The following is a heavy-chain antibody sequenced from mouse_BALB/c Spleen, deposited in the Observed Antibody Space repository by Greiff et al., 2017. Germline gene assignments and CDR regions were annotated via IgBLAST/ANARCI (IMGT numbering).Heavy chain of an antibody. J-gene: IGHJ3*01. CDR2: ISSGGSYT. V-gene: IGHV5-6-4*01. Sequence: EVKLVESGGGLVKPGGSLKLSCAASGFTFSSYTMSWVRQTPETRLEWVATISSGGSYTYYPDSVKGRFTISRDNAKNTLYLQMSSLKAEDTAMYYCTRDGNYAWFAYWGQGTLVTVSA. CDR1: GFTFSSYT. CDR3: TRDGNYAWFAY. D-gene: IGHD2-1*01.